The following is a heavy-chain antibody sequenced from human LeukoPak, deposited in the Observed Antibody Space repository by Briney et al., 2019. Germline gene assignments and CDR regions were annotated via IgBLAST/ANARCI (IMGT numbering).Heavy chain of an antibody. V-gene: IGHV3-66*04. Sequence: PGGSLRLSCAASGFTVSSNYMSWVRQAPGKGLEWVSVIYSGGSTYYADSVKGRFTISRDNSKNTLYLQMNSLRAEDTAVYYCARQRWGSGSLNWFDPWGQGTLVSVSS. J-gene: IGHJ5*02. CDR2: IYSGGST. D-gene: IGHD5-24*01. CDR3: ARQRWGSGSLNWFDP. CDR1: GFTVSSNY.